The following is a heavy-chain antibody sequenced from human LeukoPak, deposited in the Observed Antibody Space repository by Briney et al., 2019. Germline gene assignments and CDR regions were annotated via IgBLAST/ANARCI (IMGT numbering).Heavy chain of an antibody. J-gene: IGHJ4*02. Sequence: SETLSLTCAVYGGSFSGYYWSWIRQPPGKGLEWIGEINHSGSTSYNPSLKSRVTISVDTSKNQFSLKLSSVTAADTAVYYCARHKYYYGSGSYYNVKPFDYWGQGTLVTVSS. D-gene: IGHD3-10*01. CDR2: INHSGST. CDR3: ARHKYYYGSGSYYNVKPFDY. CDR1: GGSFSGYY. V-gene: IGHV4-34*01.